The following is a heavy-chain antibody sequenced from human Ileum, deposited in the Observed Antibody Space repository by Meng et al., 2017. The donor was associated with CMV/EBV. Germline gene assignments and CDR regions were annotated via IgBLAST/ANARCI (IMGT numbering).Heavy chain of an antibody. J-gene: IGHJ4*01. Sequence: GSLRLSCTVSGGSISSYYWSWIRQPPGKGLEWIGYIYYSGSTNYNPSLKSRVTISVDTSKNQFSLKLSSVTAADTAVYYCARDGSSSGIAYWGHGNLV. CDR3: ARDGSSSGIAY. V-gene: IGHV4-59*01. D-gene: IGHD6-6*01. CDR2: IYYSGST. CDR1: GGSISSYY.